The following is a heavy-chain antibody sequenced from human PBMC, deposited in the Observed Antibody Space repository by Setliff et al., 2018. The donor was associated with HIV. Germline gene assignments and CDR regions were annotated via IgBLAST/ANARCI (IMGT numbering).Heavy chain of an antibody. V-gene: IGHV4-38-2*02. CDR2: INQSGNT. J-gene: IGHJ2*01. CDR1: GYSISSGYY. D-gene: IGHD3-10*01. Sequence: SETLSLTCVVSGYSISSGYYWGWIRQSPGRGLEWIGEINQSGNTNFNPSLKSRLIISVDTSKSQFSLKLTSVTAADTALYYCAREGGQGYSGSGSFYHRNFDLWGRGTLVTVSS. CDR3: AREGGQGYSGSGSFYHRNFDL.